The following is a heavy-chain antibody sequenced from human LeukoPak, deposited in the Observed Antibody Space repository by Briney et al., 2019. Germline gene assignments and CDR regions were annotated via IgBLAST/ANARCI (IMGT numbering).Heavy chain of an antibody. CDR3: ARGNRGDVYEDYYYMDV. Sequence: SETLSLTCTVSGGSISSGSYYWSWIQQPAGKGLEWIGRIYTSGSTNYNPSLKSRVTISVDTSKNQFSLKLSSVTAADTAVYYCARGNRGDVYEDYYYMDVWGKGTTVTISS. CDR2: IYTSGST. J-gene: IGHJ6*03. V-gene: IGHV4-61*02. CDR1: GGSISSGSYY. D-gene: IGHD2-8*01.